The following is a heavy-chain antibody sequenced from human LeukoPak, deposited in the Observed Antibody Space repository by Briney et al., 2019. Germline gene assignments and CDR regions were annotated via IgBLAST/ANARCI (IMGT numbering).Heavy chain of an antibody. CDR2: INPNSGGT. D-gene: IGHD2-2*03. V-gene: IGHV1-2*02. CDR3: AGVTQYGSSQGDY. CDR1: GYTFTGYY. Sequence: GASVKVSCKASGYTFTGYYMHWVRQAPGQGLEWMGWINPNSGGTRYTQKFQGRVTLTRDTSISTAYMELSRLTSDDTAVYYCAGVTQYGSSQGDYWGQGTLVTVSS. J-gene: IGHJ4*02.